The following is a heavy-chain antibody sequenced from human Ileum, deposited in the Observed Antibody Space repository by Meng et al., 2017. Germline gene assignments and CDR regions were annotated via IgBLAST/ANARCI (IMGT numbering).Heavy chain of an antibody. CDR3: ARDRGVRDLDH. D-gene: IGHD3-10*01. Sequence: VGSGECVAQPGRSLVLSCVASGISLSTSGMHWVRQGPGKGLEWVAMIWSDGGIEYYADSVKGRFTISRDNSKNTVDLQMDSLRAEDTAVYYCARDRGVRDLDHWGQGTLVTVSS. V-gene: IGHV3-33*01. J-gene: IGHJ4*02. CDR1: GISLSTSG. CDR2: IWSDGGIE.